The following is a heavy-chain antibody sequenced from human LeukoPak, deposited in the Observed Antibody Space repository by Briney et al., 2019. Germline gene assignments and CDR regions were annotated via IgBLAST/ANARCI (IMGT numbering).Heavy chain of an antibody. CDR1: GFTFSSYW. CDR3: ARDDPPTKYCSSTSCYLAS. D-gene: IGHD2-2*01. CDR2: IKQDGSEK. Sequence: GGSLRLSCAASGFTFSSYWMSWVRQAPGKGLEWVANIKQDGSEKYYVDSVKGRFTISRDNAKNSLYLQMNSLRAGDTAVYYCARDDPPTKYCSSTSCYLASWGQGTLVTVSS. V-gene: IGHV3-7*01. J-gene: IGHJ4*02.